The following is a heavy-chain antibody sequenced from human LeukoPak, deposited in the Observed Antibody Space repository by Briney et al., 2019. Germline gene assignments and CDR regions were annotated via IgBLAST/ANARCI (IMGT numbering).Heavy chain of an antibody. J-gene: IGHJ6*03. CDR1: GFTFSSYA. Sequence: GGSLRLSCAASGFTFSSYAMSWVRQAPGKGLEWVSAISGSGGSTYYADSVKGRFTISRDNSKNSLYLQMNSLRAEDTAVYYCARGWGGGWSREYYYYYYMDVWGKGTTVTISS. V-gene: IGHV3-23*01. CDR3: ARGWGGGWSREYYYYYYMDV. CDR2: ISGSGGST. D-gene: IGHD2-21*02.